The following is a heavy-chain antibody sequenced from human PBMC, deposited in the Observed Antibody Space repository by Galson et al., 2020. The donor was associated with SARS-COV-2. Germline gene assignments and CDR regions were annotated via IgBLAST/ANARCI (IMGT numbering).Heavy chain of an antibody. D-gene: IGHD6-13*01. V-gene: IGHV4-39*01. Sequence: ASETLSLTCTVSGGSISSSSYYWGWLRPPTGKGLEWIGSIYYSGSTYYNPSLKSRVTISVDTTKNQFSLKLSSVTDADTAVYYCARQTRQPDYSSGWYYWGQGTLVTVSS. CDR3: ARQTRQPDYSSGWYY. CDR2: IYYSGST. CDR1: GGSISSSSYY. J-gene: IGHJ4*02.